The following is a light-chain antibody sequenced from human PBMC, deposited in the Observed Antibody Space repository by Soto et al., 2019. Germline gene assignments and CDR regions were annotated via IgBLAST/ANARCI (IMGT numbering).Light chain of an antibody. CDR3: QQYNTYST. Sequence: DIQMTHSPSSLSASVCDRVTITFRASQSISSYLNWYQQKPGKAPKLLIYAASSLQSGVPSRFSGSGSGTDFTLTISSLQPDDFATYYCQQYNTYSTFGQGTRLEIK. CDR2: AAS. V-gene: IGKV1-39*01. J-gene: IGKJ5*01. CDR1: QSISSY.